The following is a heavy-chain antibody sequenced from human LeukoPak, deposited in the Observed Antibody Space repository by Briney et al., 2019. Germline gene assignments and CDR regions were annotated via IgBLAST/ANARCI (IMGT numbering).Heavy chain of an antibody. CDR3: ARDRMGTTIDY. Sequence: ASVKVSCKASGYTFTSYDINWVRQATGQGLEWMGWMNPNSGNTGYAQKFQGRVTMTRNTSISTAYMELSRLRSDDTAVYYCARDRMGTTIDYWGQGTLVTVSS. D-gene: IGHD1-26*01. V-gene: IGHV1-8*01. CDR1: GYTFTSYD. J-gene: IGHJ4*02. CDR2: MNPNSGNT.